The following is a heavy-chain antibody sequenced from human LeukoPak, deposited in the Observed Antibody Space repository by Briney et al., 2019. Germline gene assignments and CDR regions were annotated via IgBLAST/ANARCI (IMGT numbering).Heavy chain of an antibody. CDR2: IYYSGSS. CDR1: GGSISSSTNR. D-gene: IGHD6-19*01. CDR3: AKSSFGWFHY. Sequence: SETLSLTCTVSGGSISSSTNRWGWIRQPPGKGLEWIGSIYYSGSSYYNPSLKSRVTISVDTSKNQFSLKVTSVTAPDTAVYYCAKSSFGWFHYWGQGTLVTVSS. V-gene: IGHV4-39*01. J-gene: IGHJ4*02.